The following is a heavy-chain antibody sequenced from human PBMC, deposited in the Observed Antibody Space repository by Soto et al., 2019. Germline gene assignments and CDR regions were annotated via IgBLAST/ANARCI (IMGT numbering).Heavy chain of an antibody. CDR1: GFTFSSYA. D-gene: IGHD2-2*02. V-gene: IGHV3-30-3*01. Sequence: GGSLRLSCAASGFTFSSYAMHWVRQAPGKGLEWVAVISYDGSNKYYADSVKGRFTISRDNSKNTLYLQMNSLRAEDTAVYYCARDRYCSSTSCYTRYYYYGMDVWGQGTTVTVSS. J-gene: IGHJ6*02. CDR3: ARDRYCSSTSCYTRYYYYGMDV. CDR2: ISYDGSNK.